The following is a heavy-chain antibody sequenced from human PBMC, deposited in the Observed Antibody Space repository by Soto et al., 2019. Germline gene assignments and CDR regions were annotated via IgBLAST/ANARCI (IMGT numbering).Heavy chain of an antibody. CDR2: ISYDGSNK. CDR3: AREPSIAEFDY. D-gene: IGHD6-6*01. Sequence: GGSLRLSCAASGFTFSSYAMHWVRQAPGKGLEWVAVISYDGSNKYYADSVKGRFTISRDNSKNTLYLQMNSLRAEDTAVYYCAREPSIAEFDYWGQGTLVTVSS. CDR1: GFTFSSYA. V-gene: IGHV3-30-3*01. J-gene: IGHJ4*02.